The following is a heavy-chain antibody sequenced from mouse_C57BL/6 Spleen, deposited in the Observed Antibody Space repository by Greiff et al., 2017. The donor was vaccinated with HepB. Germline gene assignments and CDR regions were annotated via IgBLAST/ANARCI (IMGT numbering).Heavy chain of an antibody. Sequence: QVQLKESGAELVRPGSSVKLSCKASGYTFTSYWMHWVKQRPIQGLEWIGNIDPSDSETHYNQKFKDKATLTVDKSSSTAYMQLISLTSEDSAVYYCASENWDYFDYWGQGTTLTVSS. CDR2: IDPSDSET. CDR3: ASENWDYFDY. D-gene: IGHD4-1*01. J-gene: IGHJ2*01. CDR1: GYTFTSYW. V-gene: IGHV1-52*01.